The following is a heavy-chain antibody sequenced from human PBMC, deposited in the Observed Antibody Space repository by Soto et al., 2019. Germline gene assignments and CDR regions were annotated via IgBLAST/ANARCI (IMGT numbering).Heavy chain of an antibody. CDR1: GFTFSSSW. Sequence: GGSLRLSCAASGFTFSSSWMHWVRQAPGKGLVWVTRISDDSSSTDYADSVKGRFTISRDNAKNTLYLQMDSLRAEDTAVYYCTRGIGYSAQDYWGQGTMVTVYS. CDR2: ISDDSSST. CDR3: TRGIGYSAQDY. J-gene: IGHJ4*02. V-gene: IGHV3-74*01. D-gene: IGHD5-18*01.